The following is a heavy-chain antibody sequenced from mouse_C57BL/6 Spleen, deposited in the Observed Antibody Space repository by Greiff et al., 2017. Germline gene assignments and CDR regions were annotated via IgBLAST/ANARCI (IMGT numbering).Heavy chain of an antibody. CDR2: ILPGSGST. J-gene: IGHJ2*01. CDR1: GYTFTGYW. D-gene: IGHD1-1*01. V-gene: IGHV1-9*01. CDR3: ARPIYYDGSSCG. Sequence: VQLVESGAELMKPGASVKISCKASGYTFTGYWIEWVKQRPGHGLEWIGEILPGSGSTNNNEKFKGKATVTADTSTNTAYMQLSSLTTEDTAIFNCARPIYYDGSSCGCGKGTTLTVSS.